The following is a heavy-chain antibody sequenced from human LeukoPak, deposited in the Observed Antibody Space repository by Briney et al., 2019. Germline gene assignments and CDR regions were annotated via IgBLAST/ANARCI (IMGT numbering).Heavy chain of an antibody. V-gene: IGHV3-23*01. CDR1: GFTFSSYA. Sequence: GGSLRLSCAASGFTFSSYAMSWVRQAPGKGLEWVSAISGSGGSTYYADSVKGRVTISRDNSKNTLYLQMNSLRAEDTAVYYCAKDQLLWFGELGGSDYWGQGTLVTVSS. CDR2: ISGSGGST. D-gene: IGHD3-10*01. CDR3: AKDQLLWFGELGGSDY. J-gene: IGHJ4*02.